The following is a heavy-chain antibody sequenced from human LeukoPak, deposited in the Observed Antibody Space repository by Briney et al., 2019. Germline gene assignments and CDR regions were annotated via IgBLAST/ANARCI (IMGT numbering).Heavy chain of an antibody. V-gene: IGHV3-53*01. D-gene: IGHD2-2*01. J-gene: IGHJ4*02. CDR2: IYSGGST. CDR3: ARGTKYQLLSPPRYYFDY. CDR1: GFTVSSNY. Sequence: PGGSLRLSCAASGFTVSSNYMSWVRQAPGKGLEWVSVIYSGGSTYYADSVKGRFTISRDNSKNTLYLQMNSLRAEDTAVYYCARGTKYQLLSPPRYYFDYWGQGTLVTVSS.